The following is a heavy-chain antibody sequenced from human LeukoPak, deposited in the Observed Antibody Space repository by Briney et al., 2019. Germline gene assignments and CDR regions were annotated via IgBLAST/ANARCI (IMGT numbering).Heavy chain of an antibody. Sequence: ASVKVSCKASGYTFTNYDIHWVRQAPGQGLEWMGWMNPKSGNTGYAQRFQGRVTMTRNTSITTAYMDLRSLKSDDTAIYYCPRGRGFLEGLAVWGQGTTVTVFS. V-gene: IGHV1-8*01. CDR3: PRGRGFLEGLAV. D-gene: IGHD3-3*01. CDR2: MNPKSGNT. CDR1: GYTFTNYD. J-gene: IGHJ6*02.